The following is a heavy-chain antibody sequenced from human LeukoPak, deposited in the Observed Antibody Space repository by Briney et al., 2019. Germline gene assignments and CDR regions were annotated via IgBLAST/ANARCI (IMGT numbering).Heavy chain of an antibody. CDR1: GGTFSSYA. V-gene: IGHV1-69*05. D-gene: IGHD1-26*01. CDR2: IIPIFGTA. Sequence: ASVKVSCKASGGTFSSYAISWVRQAPGQGLEWMGGIIPIFGTANDAQKFQGRVTITTDESTSTAYMELSSLRSEDTAVYYCARVEWEPYYYYYYYMDVWGKGTTVTVSS. CDR3: ARVEWEPYYYYYYYMDV. J-gene: IGHJ6*03.